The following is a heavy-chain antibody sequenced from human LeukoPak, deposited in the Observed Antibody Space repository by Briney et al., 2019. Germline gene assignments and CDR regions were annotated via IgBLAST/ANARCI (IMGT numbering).Heavy chain of an antibody. Sequence: GASVKVSCKASGYTFTSYGISWVRQAPGQGLEWMGWISAYNGNTNYAQKLQGRVTMTTDTSTSTAYMELRSLRSDDTAVYYCARLPNLGYCSGGSCYTSDYWGQGTLVTVSS. CDR1: GYTFTSYG. D-gene: IGHD2-15*01. CDR2: ISAYNGNT. CDR3: ARLPNLGYCSGGSCYTSDY. J-gene: IGHJ4*02. V-gene: IGHV1-18*01.